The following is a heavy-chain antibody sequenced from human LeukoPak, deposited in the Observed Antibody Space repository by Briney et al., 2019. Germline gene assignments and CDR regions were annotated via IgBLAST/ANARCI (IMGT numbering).Heavy chain of an antibody. CDR1: GFTFSIYN. D-gene: IGHD4-17*01. Sequence: GGSLRLSCAASGFTFSIYNMNWVRQAPGKGLEWVSYISSSSSTIFYADSVKGRFTISRDNAKNSLYLQMNRLRVEDTAEYYCARDRESFAVPSMDVWGKGTTVTVSS. V-gene: IGHV3-48*01. CDR3: ARDRESFAVPSMDV. CDR2: ISSSSSTI. J-gene: IGHJ6*03.